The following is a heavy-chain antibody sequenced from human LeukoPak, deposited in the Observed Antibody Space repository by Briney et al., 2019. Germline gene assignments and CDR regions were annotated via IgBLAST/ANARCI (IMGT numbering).Heavy chain of an antibody. CDR1: GFTFRNYL. J-gene: IGHJ4*02. CDR3: AADRGGWSY. CDR2: ITGDGNNI. D-gene: IGHD6-19*01. V-gene: IGHV3-74*01. Sequence: GSLRLSCAGSGFTFRNYLMHWVRQAPGEGVVWLSRITGDGNNIIYADSVKGRFTMSRDNTKNTLYLQMNSLSAGDTAVYYCAADRGGWSYWGQGTLVTVSS.